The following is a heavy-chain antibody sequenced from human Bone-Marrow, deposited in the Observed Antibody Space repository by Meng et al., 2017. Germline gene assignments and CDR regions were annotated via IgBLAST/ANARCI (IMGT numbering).Heavy chain of an antibody. V-gene: IGHV4-39*07. D-gene: IGHD2-15*01. J-gene: IGHJ4*02. CDR2: IYYRGTT. Sequence: QLQLPESGPGLVKPSETLSLICTVSGVSITTNNYYWGWIRQPPGKGLEWIGNIYYRGTTYYNPSLKSRVTISLDTSKNQFSLILGSVTAADTAVYYCARRNGGSSNFDYWGQGSLVTVSS. CDR1: GVSITTNNYY. CDR3: ARRNGGSSNFDY.